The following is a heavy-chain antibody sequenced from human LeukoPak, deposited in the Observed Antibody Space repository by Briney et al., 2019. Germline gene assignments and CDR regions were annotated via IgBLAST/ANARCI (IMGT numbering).Heavy chain of an antibody. D-gene: IGHD3-22*01. V-gene: IGHV3-30*18. Sequence: GGSLRLSCAASGFTFSSYGMHWVRQAPGKGLEWVAVISYDGSNKYYADSVKGRFTISRDNSKNTLYLQMNSLRAEDTAVYYCAKDQRYGRVIRTYYFDYWGQGTLVTVSS. CDR1: GFTFSSYG. CDR3: AKDQRYGRVIRTYYFDY. CDR2: ISYDGSNK. J-gene: IGHJ4*02.